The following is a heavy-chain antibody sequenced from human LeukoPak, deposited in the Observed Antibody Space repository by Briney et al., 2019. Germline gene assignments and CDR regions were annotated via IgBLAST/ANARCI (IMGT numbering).Heavy chain of an antibody. CDR2: IYYSGGT. CDR1: GGSISSYY. J-gene: IGHJ4*02. V-gene: IGHV4-59*08. D-gene: IGHD6-6*01. CDR3: ARLWDSSSSLDY. Sequence: PSETLSLTCTVSGGSISSYYWTWIRQPPGKALGLQWIGYIYYSGGTNYNPSLKSRVTISIDTSTNQVSLKLSSVTAADTAVYYCARLWDSSSSLDYWGQGTLVPVSS.